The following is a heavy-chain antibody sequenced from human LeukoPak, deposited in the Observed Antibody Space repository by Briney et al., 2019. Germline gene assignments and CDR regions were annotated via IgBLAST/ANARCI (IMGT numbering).Heavy chain of an antibody. J-gene: IGHJ4*02. D-gene: IGHD1-26*01. CDR3: ASCIVGAPFDY. Sequence: GGSLRLSCAASGFTFSSYWMSWVRQAPGKGLEWVANIKQDGSEKYYVDSVEGRFTISRDNAKNSLYLQMNSLRAEDTAVYYCASCIVGAPFDYWGQGTLVTVSS. CDR1: GFTFSSYW. V-gene: IGHV3-7*01. CDR2: IKQDGSEK.